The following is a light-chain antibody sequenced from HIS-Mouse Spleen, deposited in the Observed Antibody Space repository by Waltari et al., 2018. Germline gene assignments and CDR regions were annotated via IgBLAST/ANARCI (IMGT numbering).Light chain of an antibody. CDR3: AAWDDSLSGPV. Sequence: QSVLTQPPSASGTPGQRVTISCSGSSSNIGSNYVYWYQQLPGTAPNLLIHRHNPRPSGLPYRFSVSKSGTSASLAISGLRSEDEADYYCAAWDDSLSGPVFGGGTKLTVL. CDR1: SSNIGSNY. V-gene: IGLV1-47*01. CDR2: RHN. J-gene: IGLJ3*02.